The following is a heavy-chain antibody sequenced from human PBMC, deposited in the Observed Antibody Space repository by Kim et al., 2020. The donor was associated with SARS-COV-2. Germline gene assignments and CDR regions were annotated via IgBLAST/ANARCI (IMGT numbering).Heavy chain of an antibody. CDR2: GGT. J-gene: IGHJ4*02. V-gene: IGHV4-39*01. CDR3: ASLVPRFDY. D-gene: IGHD2-2*01. Sequence: GGTYYNPPLKSRVTISVDTSKNQFSLKLRSVPAADTAVYYCASLVPRFDYWGQRTLVTVSS.